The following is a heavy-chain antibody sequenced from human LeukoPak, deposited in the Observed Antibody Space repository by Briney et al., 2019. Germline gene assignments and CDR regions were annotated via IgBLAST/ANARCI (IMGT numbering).Heavy chain of an antibody. CDR1: GGSISSYY. CDR3: ARRGYGSGSYYNDYYYYYMDV. V-gene: IGHV4-59*01. J-gene: IGHJ6*03. CDR2: IYYSGST. Sequence: SETLSLTCTVSGGSISSYYWGWIRQPPGKGLEWIGYIYYSGSTNYNPSLKSRVTISVDTSKNQFSLKLSSVTAADTAVYYCARRGYGSGSYYNDYYYYYMDVWGKGTTVTVSS. D-gene: IGHD3-10*01.